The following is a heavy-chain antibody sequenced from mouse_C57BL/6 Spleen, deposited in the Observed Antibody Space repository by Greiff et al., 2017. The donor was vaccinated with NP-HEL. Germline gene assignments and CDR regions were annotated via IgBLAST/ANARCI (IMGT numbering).Heavy chain of an antibody. CDR3: ARRGIYYYGSSHWYFDV. CDR2: IYPSDSET. J-gene: IGHJ1*03. D-gene: IGHD1-1*01. CDR1: GYTFTSYW. V-gene: IGHV1-61*01. Sequence: QVQLQQPGAELVRPGSSVKLSCKASGYTFTSYWMDWVKQRPGQGLEWIGNIYPSDSETHYNQKFKDKATLTVDKSSSTAYMQLSSLTSEDSAVYDCARRGIYYYGSSHWYFDVWGTGTTVTVSS.